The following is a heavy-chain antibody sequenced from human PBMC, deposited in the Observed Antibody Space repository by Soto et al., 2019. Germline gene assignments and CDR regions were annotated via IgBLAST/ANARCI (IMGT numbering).Heavy chain of an antibody. CDR1: GYTFTSYG. J-gene: IGHJ5*02. CDR3: ARDGCISSTCAGGGNWFDP. CDR2: ISAYNGNT. Sequence: QVQLVQSGAEVKKPGASVKVSCKASGYTFTSYGISWVRQAPGQGLEWMGWISAYNGNTNYAQKFRGRVTMTRDTSTSTVYMELSSLLSEDTAVYYCARDGCISSTCAGGGNWFDPWGQGTPVTVSS. V-gene: IGHV1-18*01. D-gene: IGHD2-2*01.